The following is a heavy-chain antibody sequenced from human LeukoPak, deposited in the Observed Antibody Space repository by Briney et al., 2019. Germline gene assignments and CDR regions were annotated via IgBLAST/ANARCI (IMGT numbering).Heavy chain of an antibody. J-gene: IGHJ4*02. CDR1: GGALISSNW. V-gene: IGHV4-4*02. CDR2: IYYSGST. D-gene: IGHD6-6*01. Sequence: SGTLSLTCAVSGGALISSNWWSWVRQPPGKGLEWIGEIYYSGSTNYNPSLKSRVTTSVDKSKNHFSLKLTSVTAADTAVYYCARASSSSPFFDYWGQGTLVTVSS. CDR3: ARASSSSPFFDY.